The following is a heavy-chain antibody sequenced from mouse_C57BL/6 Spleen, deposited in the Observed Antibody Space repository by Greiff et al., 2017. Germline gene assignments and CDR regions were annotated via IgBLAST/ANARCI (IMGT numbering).Heavy chain of an antibody. V-gene: IGHV1-7*01. J-gene: IGHJ3*01. CDR3: ARPYDGYYVSFAY. CDR2: INPSSGYT. CDR1: GYTFTSYW. D-gene: IGHD2-3*01. Sequence: QVQLQQSGPELAQPGASVKLSCKASGYTFTSYWMHWVKQRPGQGLEWIGYINPSSGYTKYNQKFKDKATLTADKSSSTAYMQLSSLTYEDSAVYYCARPYDGYYVSFAYWGQGTLVTVSA.